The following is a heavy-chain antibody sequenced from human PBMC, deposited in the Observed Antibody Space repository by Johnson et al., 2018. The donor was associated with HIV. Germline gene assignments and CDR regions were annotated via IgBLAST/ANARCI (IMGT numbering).Heavy chain of an antibody. D-gene: IGHD1-1*01. CDR2: IWYDGSNK. J-gene: IGHJ3*01. V-gene: IGHV3-33*01. CDR1: GFTFSSYG. Sequence: QVQLVESGGGVVQPGRSLRLSCAASGFTFSSYGMHWVRQAPGKGLEWVAVIWYDGSNKYYADSVKGRFTISRDNSKNTLYLQMNSLKTEDTAMYYCTTDPWWNGYHAFDVWGQGTMVTVSS. CDR3: TTDPWWNGYHAFDV.